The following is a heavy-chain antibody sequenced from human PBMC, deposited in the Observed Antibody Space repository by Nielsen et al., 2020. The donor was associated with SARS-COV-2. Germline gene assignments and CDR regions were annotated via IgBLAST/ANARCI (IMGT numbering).Heavy chain of an antibody. CDR2: INPSGGST. Sequence: WVRQAPGQGLEWMGIINPSGGSTSYAQKFQGRVTITRDTSASTAYMELSSLRSEDTAVYYCATSRGSYYYDSSGYWAFDYWGQGTLVTVSS. CDR3: ATSRGSYYYDSSGYWAFDY. V-gene: IGHV1-46*01. J-gene: IGHJ4*02. D-gene: IGHD3-22*01.